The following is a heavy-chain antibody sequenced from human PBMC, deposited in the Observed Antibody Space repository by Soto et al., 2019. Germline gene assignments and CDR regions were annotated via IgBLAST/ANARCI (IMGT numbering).Heavy chain of an antibody. CDR1: GGTFSSYS. CDR2: IIPIFGTA. V-gene: IGHV1-69*13. CDR3: ARYVVAGPFDY. Sequence: SVKVSCKASGGTFSSYSISWVRQAPGQGLEWMGGIIPIFGTADYAQNSQGRVTITADESTSTAYMELSSLRSDDTAVYYCARYVVAGPFDYWGQGTLVTVSS. D-gene: IGHD6-19*01. J-gene: IGHJ4*02.